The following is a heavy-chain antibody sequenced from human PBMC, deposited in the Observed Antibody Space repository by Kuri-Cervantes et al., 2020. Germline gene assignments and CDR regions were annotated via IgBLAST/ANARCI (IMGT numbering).Heavy chain of an antibody. CDR2: IHASGDT. Sequence: GSLRLSCTVSGGSISSYYWSWMRQPVGKGLEWIGRIHASGDTNYNPSLESRVTMSVDTSKNHFSLKLSSLTAADTGVYYCAREVAGPLGWFGPWGQGIPVTVSS. D-gene: IGHD6-19*01. CDR1: GGSISSYY. J-gene: IGHJ5*02. V-gene: IGHV4-4*07. CDR3: AREVAGPLGWFGP.